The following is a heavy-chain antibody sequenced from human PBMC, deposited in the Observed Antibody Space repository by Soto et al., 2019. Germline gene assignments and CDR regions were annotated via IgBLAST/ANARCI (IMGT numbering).Heavy chain of an antibody. CDR3: ARDLPRIVGATNYYYYYGMDV. D-gene: IGHD1-26*01. J-gene: IGHJ6*02. Sequence: SQTLSLPCAISGDSVSSNSAAWNWIRQSPSRGLEWLGRTYYRSKWYNDYAVSVKSRITINPDTSKNQFSLQLNSVTPEDTAVYYCARDLPRIVGATNYYYYYGMDVWGQGTTVTVSS. CDR1: GDSVSSNSAA. CDR2: TYYRSKWYN. V-gene: IGHV6-1*01.